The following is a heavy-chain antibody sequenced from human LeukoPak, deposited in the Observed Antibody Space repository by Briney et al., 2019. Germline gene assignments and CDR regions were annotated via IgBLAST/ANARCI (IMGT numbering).Heavy chain of an antibody. CDR2: ISGSGGST. CDR1: GFSFTTHA. V-gene: IGHV3-23*01. CDR3: AKDQDPHSYGSGSYAPFDY. D-gene: IGHD3-10*01. Sequence: LAGGSLRLSCVASGFSFTTHAMGWVRQAPGKGLEWVSHISGSGGSTKYSGSVKGRFTISRDNSKSTLCLQINSLGADDTAVYYCAKDQDPHSYGSGSYAPFDYWGQGTLVTVSS. J-gene: IGHJ4*02.